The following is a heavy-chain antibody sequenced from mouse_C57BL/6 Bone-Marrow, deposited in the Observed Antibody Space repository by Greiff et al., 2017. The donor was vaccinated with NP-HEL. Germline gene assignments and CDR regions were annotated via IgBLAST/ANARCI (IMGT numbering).Heavy chain of an antibody. CDR2: IYPGDGDT. D-gene: IGHD2-2*01. CDR1: GYAFSSSW. V-gene: IGHV1-82*01. CDR3: ARWVYGYDVGDFDY. J-gene: IGHJ2*01. Sequence: VQLQQSGPELVKPGASVKISCKASGYAFSSSWMNWVKQRPGKGLEWIGRIYPGDGDTNYNGKFKGKATLTADKSSSTAYMQLSSLTSEDSAVYFCARWVYGYDVGDFDYWGQGTTLTVSS.